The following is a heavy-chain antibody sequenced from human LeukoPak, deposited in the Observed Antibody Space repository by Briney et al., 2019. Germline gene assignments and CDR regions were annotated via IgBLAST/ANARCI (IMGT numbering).Heavy chain of an antibody. Sequence: ASVKVSCKASGYTFTGYYMHWVRQAPGQGLEGMGWINPNNGGTKYAHKFQGGVTMSTDTSISTAYMELSRLRSDDTAFYYCARGGYSGYETIDYWGQGTLVTVSS. CDR3: ARGGYSGYETIDY. D-gene: IGHD5-12*01. CDR2: INPNNGGT. V-gene: IGHV1-2*02. CDR1: GYTFTGYY. J-gene: IGHJ4*02.